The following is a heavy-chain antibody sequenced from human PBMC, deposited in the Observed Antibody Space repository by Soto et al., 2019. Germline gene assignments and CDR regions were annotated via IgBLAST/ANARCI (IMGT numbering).Heavy chain of an antibody. CDR3: AAYYDFWSANSPP. D-gene: IGHD3-3*01. Sequence: SETLSLTCTVSGGSVSSVPAYWTWIRQHPGMGLEWIGYIYSSGNTFYNPALQSRVTISLDTSENQFSLNLRSATAADTAVYYCAAYYDFWSANSPPWGQGTLVTVSS. CDR1: GGSVSSVPAY. CDR2: IYSSGNT. J-gene: IGHJ5*02. V-gene: IGHV4-31*03.